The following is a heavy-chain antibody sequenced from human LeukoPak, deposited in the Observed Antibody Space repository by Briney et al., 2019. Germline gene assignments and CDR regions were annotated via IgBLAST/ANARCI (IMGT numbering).Heavy chain of an antibody. CDR3: ARAPRYYDILTGYSMQDAFDI. CDR2: ISSSGSNI. Sequence: GGSLRLSCAASGFTFSSYSMNWFRQAPGKGLEWVSSISSSGSNIYYAASVKGRFTISRDNAKNSLYLQMNSLRAEDTAVYYCARAPRYYDILTGYSMQDAFDIWGQGTMVTVSS. CDR1: GFTFSSYS. J-gene: IGHJ3*02. D-gene: IGHD3-9*01. V-gene: IGHV3-21*01.